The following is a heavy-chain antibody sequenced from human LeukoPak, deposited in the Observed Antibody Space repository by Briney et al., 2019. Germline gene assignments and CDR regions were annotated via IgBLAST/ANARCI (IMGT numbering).Heavy chain of an antibody. J-gene: IGHJ4*02. CDR3: ARAREDSSGYGF. CDR1: GGSFSGYY. CDR2: INHSGST. Sequence: SETLSLTCAVYGGSFSGYYWSWIRQPPGKGLEWIGEINHSGSTNYNPSLKSRVTISVDTSKNQFSLKLISVTAADTAVYYCARAREDSSGYGFWGQGTLVTVSS. D-gene: IGHD3-22*01. V-gene: IGHV4-34*01.